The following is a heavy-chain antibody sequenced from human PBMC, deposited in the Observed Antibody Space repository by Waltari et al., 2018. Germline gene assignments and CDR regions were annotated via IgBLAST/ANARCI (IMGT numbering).Heavy chain of an antibody. Sequence: EVQLVESGGGLVQPGGSLRLSCAASGFTFSSYWMTWVRQAPGKGLEWVANIKNDGGEKYYVDSVKGRFTISRDNAKNSLFLQMNSLRAEDTAVYYCAREGGNYGYWGQGTLVTVSS. J-gene: IGHJ4*02. CDR3: AREGGNYGY. CDR2: IKNDGGEK. CDR1: GFTFSSYW. V-gene: IGHV3-7*04. D-gene: IGHD1-26*01.